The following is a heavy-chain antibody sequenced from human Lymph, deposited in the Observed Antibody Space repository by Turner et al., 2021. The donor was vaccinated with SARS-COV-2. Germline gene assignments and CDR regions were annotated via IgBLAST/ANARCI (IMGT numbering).Heavy chain of an antibody. CDR3: ARVYGDYVP. CDR1: GFPGSSNN. V-gene: IGHV3-66*01. Sequence: EVQLVESGGGLVQPGGSLRLSCTASGFPGSSNNMTWVVQAPGKGLEWVSLIDPGGSTDYADSVKGRFTISRDNSKNTLYLQMNSLRAEDTAVYYCARVYGDYVPWGQGTLVTVSS. CDR2: IDPGGST. J-gene: IGHJ5*02. D-gene: IGHD4-17*01.